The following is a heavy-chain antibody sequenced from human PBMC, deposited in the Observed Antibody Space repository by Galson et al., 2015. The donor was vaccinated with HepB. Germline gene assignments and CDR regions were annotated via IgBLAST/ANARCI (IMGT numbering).Heavy chain of an antibody. V-gene: IGHV4-59*02. CDR2: VGDTGTT. CDR3: VRELGGSSPHLKYGMDV. Sequence: SETLSLTCTVSGDSVTGYYWGWIRQPPGKGLDWIGSVGDTGTTIYNPSLRTRVTVSVDTSKNQFSLRLMSVTAADTAVYFCVRELGGSSPHLKYGMDVWGQGTTVTVSS. J-gene: IGHJ6*02. D-gene: IGHD3-10*01. CDR1: GDSVTGYY.